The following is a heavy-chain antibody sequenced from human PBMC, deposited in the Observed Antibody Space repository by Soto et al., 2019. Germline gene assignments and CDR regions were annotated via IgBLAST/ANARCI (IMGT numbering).Heavy chain of an antibody. Sequence: QVQLQESGPGLVKPSGTLSLTCAVSGGSISSSNWWSWVRQPPGKGLEWIGEIYHSGSTNYNPSLKSRVTISVDKSKSQYSLKLSAVTAADTAVYYCARVNTTVTMMNWFDPWGQGTLVTVSS. D-gene: IGHD4-4*01. V-gene: IGHV4-4*02. CDR1: GGSISSSNW. CDR2: IYHSGST. J-gene: IGHJ5*02. CDR3: ARVNTTVTMMNWFDP.